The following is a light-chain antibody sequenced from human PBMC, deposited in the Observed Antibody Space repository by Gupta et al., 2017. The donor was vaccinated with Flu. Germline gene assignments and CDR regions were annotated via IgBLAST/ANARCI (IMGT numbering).Light chain of an antibody. CDR2: SAS. CDR3: QQYFNSPVT. Sequence: NCKSSQSVLYSSNNKNYLAWYQQKPGQPPKLLIYSASTRESGVPDRFSGSGSGTDFTLTISSLQAEDVAVYYCQQYFNSPVTFGPGTKVDIK. CDR1: QSVLYSSNNKNY. J-gene: IGKJ3*01. V-gene: IGKV4-1*01.